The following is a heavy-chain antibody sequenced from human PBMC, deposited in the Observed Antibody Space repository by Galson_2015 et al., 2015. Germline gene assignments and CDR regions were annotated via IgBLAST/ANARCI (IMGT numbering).Heavy chain of an antibody. CDR2: IHSGDST. CDR3: AKGFYYGSETLLLPFDY. D-gene: IGHD3-10*01. Sequence: SLRLSCAVSGFTISSNYMNWVRQAPGKGLEWVSVIHSGDSTYYADSVKGRFTTSRDNSKNRLYLQMDSLRAEDTAVYYCAKGFYYGSETLLLPFDYWGQGTLVTVSS. J-gene: IGHJ4*02. V-gene: IGHV3-53*01. CDR1: GFTISSNY.